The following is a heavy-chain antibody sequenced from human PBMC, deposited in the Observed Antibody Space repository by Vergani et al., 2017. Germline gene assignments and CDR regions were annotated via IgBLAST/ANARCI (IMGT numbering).Heavy chain of an antibody. CDR1: GGSISSGGYY. CDR2: TYYSGTT. CDR3: ARWEDSGVLLWFGEFRY. J-gene: IGHJ4*02. V-gene: IGHV4-31*03. D-gene: IGHD3-10*01. Sequence: QVQLQESGPGLVKPSQTLSLTCTVSGGSISSGGYYWSWIRQHPGKGLEWIGYTYYSGTTYYNQSLTSRVTIAVATSKNHFSLKLSSVTAADTAVYYCARWEDSGVLLWFGEFRYWGQGTLVTVSS.